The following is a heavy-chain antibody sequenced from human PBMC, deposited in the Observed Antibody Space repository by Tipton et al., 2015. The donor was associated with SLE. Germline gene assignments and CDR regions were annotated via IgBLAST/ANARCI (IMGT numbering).Heavy chain of an antibody. CDR2: IYTGGST. V-gene: IGHV4-61*09. CDR3: AREGGDIFGDAFDI. J-gene: IGHJ3*02. Sequence: TLSLTCTVSGGSISSGDYLWSWIRQPAGKGLEWIGHIYTGGSTNYNSSLKSRVTMSVDTPKNQFSLKLTSVTAGDTAVYYCAREGGDIFGDAFDIWGRGTMVTVSS. D-gene: IGHD3-3*02. CDR1: GGSISSGDYL.